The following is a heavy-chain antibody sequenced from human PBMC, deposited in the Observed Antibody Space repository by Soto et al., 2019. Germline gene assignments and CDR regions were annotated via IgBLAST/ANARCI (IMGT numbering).Heavy chain of an antibody. V-gene: IGHV4-4*02. D-gene: IGHD3-22*01. CDR1: GGSISSSNW. Sequence: NPSETLSLTCAVSGGSISSSNWWSWVRQPPGKGLEWIGEIYHSGSTNYNPSLKSRVTISVDKSKNQFSLKLSSVTAADTAVYYCARESPPTYYYDSSGYYNNWFDPWGQGTLVTVSS. CDR3: ARESPPTYYYDSSGYYNNWFDP. J-gene: IGHJ5*02. CDR2: IYHSGST.